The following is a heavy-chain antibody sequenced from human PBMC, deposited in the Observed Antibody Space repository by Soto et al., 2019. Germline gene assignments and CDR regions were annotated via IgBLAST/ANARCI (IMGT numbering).Heavy chain of an antibody. D-gene: IGHD3-9*01. CDR3: SRESHDMLTGPPWVWYFDL. V-gene: IGHV4-34*01. CDR2: INDRGSI. J-gene: IGHJ2*01. Sequence: QVQLQQWGAGPLRPLETLSLTCGVSGGSFSGYYWSWIRQSPGTGLEWIGEINDRGSINYKPSLKSRVSISVDTSKNHYSLDLRSVTAADTAVYYCSRESHDMLTGPPWVWYFDLWGRGTLVTVSS. CDR1: GGSFSGYY.